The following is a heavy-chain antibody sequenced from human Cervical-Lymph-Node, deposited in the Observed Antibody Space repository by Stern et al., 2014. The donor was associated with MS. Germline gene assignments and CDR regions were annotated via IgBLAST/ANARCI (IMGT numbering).Heavy chain of an antibody. D-gene: IGHD1-26*01. CDR3: ARAYSGSYYEPFDY. CDR1: GFTFSSYG. Sequence: VQLVESEGGVVQPGRSLRLSCAASGFTFSSYGMHWVRQAPGKGLEWVAVIWYDGSNKDYADSVKGRFTISRDNSKNTLYLQMNSLRAEDTAVYYCARAYSGSYYEPFDYWGQGTLVTVSS. V-gene: IGHV3-33*01. J-gene: IGHJ4*02. CDR2: IWYDGSNK.